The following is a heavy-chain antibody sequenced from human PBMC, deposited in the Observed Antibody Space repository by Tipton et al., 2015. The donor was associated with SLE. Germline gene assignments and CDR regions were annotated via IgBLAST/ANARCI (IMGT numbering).Heavy chain of an antibody. D-gene: IGHD1-7*01. CDR3: AKDENGWHYDYFDY. CDR1: GFTFRTYA. J-gene: IGHJ4*02. CDR2: ITTSGVST. Sequence: SLRLSCAVSGFTFRTYAMSWVRQAPGKGLEWVSTITTSGVSTYSAESVKGRFTISRDNSKNTLYLQMNSLRAEDTAVYYCAKDENGWHYDYFDYWGQGTLVTVSS. V-gene: IGHV3-23*01.